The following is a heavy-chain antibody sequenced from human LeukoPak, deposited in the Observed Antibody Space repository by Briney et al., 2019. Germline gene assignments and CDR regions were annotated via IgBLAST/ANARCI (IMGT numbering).Heavy chain of an antibody. CDR2: ISWNSGSI. CDR1: GFTFDDYA. CDR3: AKGGAVVVPAALDY. Sequence: GRSLRLSCAASGFTFDDYAMHWVRHAPGKGLEWVSGISWNSGSIGYADSVKGRFTISRDNAKNSLYLQMNSLRAEDTALYYCAKGGAVVVPAALDYWGQGTLDTVSS. J-gene: IGHJ4*02. V-gene: IGHV3-9*01. D-gene: IGHD2-2*01.